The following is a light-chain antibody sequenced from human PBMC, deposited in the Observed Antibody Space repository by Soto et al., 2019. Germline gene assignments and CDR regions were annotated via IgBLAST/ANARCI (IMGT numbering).Light chain of an antibody. CDR2: GAS. Sequence: EIVLTQSPVTLSLSPGERATLSCSASQSVSSSYLAWYQQKPGQAPRLLIYGASSRATGIPDRFSGSGSGTDFTLTISRLGPEDFAVYYCQQYGSSPQWTFGQGTKWIS. V-gene: IGKV3-20*01. J-gene: IGKJ1*01. CDR3: QQYGSSPQWT. CDR1: QSVSSSY.